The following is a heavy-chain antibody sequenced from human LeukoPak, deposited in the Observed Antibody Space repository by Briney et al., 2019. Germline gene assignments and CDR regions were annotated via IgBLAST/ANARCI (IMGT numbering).Heavy chain of an antibody. D-gene: IGHD3-16*01. CDR1: GYTFTTYA. CDR2: INTNTGNP. CDR3: ARLGAPLYYYYMDV. J-gene: IGHJ6*03. V-gene: IGHV7-4-1*02. Sequence: VASVKVSCKASGYTFTTYAMSWVRQAPGQGLQWMGWINTNTGNPTYAQGFTGRFVFSLDTSVSTTYLQISSLKAEDTAVYYCARLGAPLYYYYMDVWGKGTTVTVSS.